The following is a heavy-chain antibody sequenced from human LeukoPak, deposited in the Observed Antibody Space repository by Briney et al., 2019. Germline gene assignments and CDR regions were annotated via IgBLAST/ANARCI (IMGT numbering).Heavy chain of an antibody. J-gene: IGHJ3*01. CDR2: INPHTADT. Sequence: ASVKVSCKTSGYFFIGYYIHWVRQAPGQGLEWMGWINPHTADTNSAQKFQGRLTMTGDTSITTAYMQLSSLTSDDTAVYYCLRGVGDSSGSYWGQGARVTVSS. D-gene: IGHD1-26*01. V-gene: IGHV1-2*02. CDR3: LRGVGDSSGSY. CDR1: GYFFIGYY.